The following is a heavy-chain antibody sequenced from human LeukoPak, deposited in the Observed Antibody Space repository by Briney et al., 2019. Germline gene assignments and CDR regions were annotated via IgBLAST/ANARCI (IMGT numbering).Heavy chain of an antibody. D-gene: IGHD2/OR15-2a*01. V-gene: IGHV6-1*01. Sequence: SQTLSLTCAISGDSVSSNSAAWLWLRQSPSRGLEWLGRTYYRSKWYNDYAVSVKSRITINPDTSKDQFSLKLSSVTAADTAVYYCAGHHPRNTVDFWGQGTLVTVSS. CDR1: GDSVSSNSAA. CDR2: TYYRSKWYN. J-gene: IGHJ4*02. CDR3: AGHHPRNTVDF.